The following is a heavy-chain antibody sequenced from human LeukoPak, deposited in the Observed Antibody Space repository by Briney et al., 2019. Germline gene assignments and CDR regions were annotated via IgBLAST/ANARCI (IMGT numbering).Heavy chain of an antibody. CDR2: INAGNGNT. V-gene: IGHV1-3*01. CDR1: GYTFTSYA. Sequence: GGSLRLSCAASGYTFTSYAMHWVRQAPGQRLEWMGWINAGNGNTKYSQKFQGRVTITRDTSASTAYMELSSLRSEDTAVYYCARDHPYYYDSSGYYPLDYWGQGTLVTVSS. J-gene: IGHJ4*02. CDR3: ARDHPYYYDSSGYYPLDY. D-gene: IGHD3-22*01.